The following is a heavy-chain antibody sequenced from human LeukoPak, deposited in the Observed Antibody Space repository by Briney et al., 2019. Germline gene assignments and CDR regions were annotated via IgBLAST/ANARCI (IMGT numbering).Heavy chain of an antibody. Sequence: KPSQTLSLTCTVSGGSISGSSYYWGWIRQPPGKGLEWIGSIYYSGSTYYKPSLKSRVTVSVDTSKNQFSLKLKSMTATDTAVYYCATGRYRWWGQGTLVTVSS. D-gene: IGHD5-24*01. CDR1: GGSISGSSYY. V-gene: IGHV4-39*01. J-gene: IGHJ4*02. CDR2: IYYSGST. CDR3: ATGRYRW.